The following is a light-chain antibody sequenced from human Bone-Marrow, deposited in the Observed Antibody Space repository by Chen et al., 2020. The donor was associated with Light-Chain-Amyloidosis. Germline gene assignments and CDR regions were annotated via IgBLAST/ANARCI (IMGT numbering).Light chain of an antibody. J-gene: IGLJ2*01. CDR1: SSDVGSYNL. CDR2: EGS. CDR3: CSYAGSSTFVV. Sequence: SALTQPASVSGSPGQSITISCPATSSDVGSYNLVSWYQQHPGKAPKLMIYEGSKRPSGVSNRFSGSKSGNTASLTISGLQAEDEADYYCCSYAGSSTFVVFGGGTKLTVL. V-gene: IGLV2-23*01.